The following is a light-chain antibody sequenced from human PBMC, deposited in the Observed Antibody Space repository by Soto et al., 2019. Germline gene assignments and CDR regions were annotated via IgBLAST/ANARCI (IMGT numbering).Light chain of an antibody. CDR3: QQYNNWPRT. V-gene: IGKV3-15*01. CDR2: GAS. J-gene: IGKJ2*01. CDR1: QSVSSN. Sequence: EIVMTQSPATLSVSPGERATLSCRASQSVSSNLAWYQQKPGQAPRLVIYGASTRATGIPARFSGSGSGTEFTLTISSLQSEDFAVYYCQQYNNWPRTFGQGTKLEIK.